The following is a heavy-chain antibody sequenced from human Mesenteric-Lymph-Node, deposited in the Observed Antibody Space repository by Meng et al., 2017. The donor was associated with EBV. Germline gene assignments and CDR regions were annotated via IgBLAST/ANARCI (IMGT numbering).Heavy chain of an antibody. Sequence: QVQLVQSGAEVKKPGASVKVSCXTSGFTFTNYGISWVRQAPGQGLEWMGWISGYNGNTYYAQNLQGRVTMTTDTSTNTLYMEVRSLTSDDTAVYYCARTYSTGWQYYCDYWGQGTLVTVSS. D-gene: IGHD6-19*01. CDR3: ARTYSTGWQYYCDY. CDR1: GFTFTNYG. CDR2: ISGYNGNT. V-gene: IGHV1-18*01. J-gene: IGHJ4*02.